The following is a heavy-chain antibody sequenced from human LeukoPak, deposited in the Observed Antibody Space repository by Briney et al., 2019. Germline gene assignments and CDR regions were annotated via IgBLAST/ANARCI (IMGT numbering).Heavy chain of an antibody. V-gene: IGHV3-64D*09. Sequence: GGSLRLSCSASGFTFSSYAMHWVRQAPGRGLEYVSAISSNGGNTYYADSVKGRFTISRDNSKNTLYLQMSSLRAGDTAVYYCVKDVYNYGLYYFDYWGQGTLVTVSS. CDR2: ISSNGGNT. CDR3: VKDVYNYGLYYFDY. J-gene: IGHJ4*02. CDR1: GFTFSSYA. D-gene: IGHD5-18*01.